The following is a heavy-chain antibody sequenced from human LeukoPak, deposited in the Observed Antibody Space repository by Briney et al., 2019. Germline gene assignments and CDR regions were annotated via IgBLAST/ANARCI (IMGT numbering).Heavy chain of an antibody. J-gene: IGHJ4*02. CDR1: GVTISSQA. CDR3: AKRGTAGSWNPEDY. V-gene: IGHV3-23*01. D-gene: IGHD1-1*01. CDR2: IGIGGNT. Sequence: GGSLRLSCVASGVTISSQAMSWVRQAPGKGLEWVLTIGIGGNTYYADTVKGRFTISRDNSKNTLSLQMNSLRAEDTAVYYCAKRGTAGSWNPEDYWGQGTLVTVSS.